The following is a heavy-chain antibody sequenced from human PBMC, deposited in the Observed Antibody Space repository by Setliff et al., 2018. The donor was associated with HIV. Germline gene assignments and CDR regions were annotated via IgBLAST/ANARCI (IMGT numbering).Heavy chain of an antibody. CDR1: SGSLTGYY. D-gene: IGHD2-15*01. CDR3: ARGGYCNSDNCDRGRNFDY. CDR2: INRFGIT. V-gene: IGHV4-34*01. J-gene: IGHJ4*02. Sequence: SETLSLTCAVYSGSLTGYYWTWIRQPPGKGLEWIGEINRFGITNYNPSLKSRLTLSVDTSKNQFSLNVNSVTAADTAVYYCARGGYCNSDNCDRGRNFDYWSQGMLVTV.